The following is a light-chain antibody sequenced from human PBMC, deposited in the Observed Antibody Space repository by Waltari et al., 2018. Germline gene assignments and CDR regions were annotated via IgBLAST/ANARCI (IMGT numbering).Light chain of an antibody. J-gene: IGKJ5*01. CDR1: QSVSSS. CDR3: QQRSKWPIT. V-gene: IGKV3-11*01. Sequence: EIVLTQSHATLSLSPGERATISCRASQSVSSSLGWYQQRPGQAPRLLIYDASSRATGIPARFSGSGSGTDFTLTISSLEPEDFAVYYCQQRSKWPITFGQGTRLEIK. CDR2: DAS.